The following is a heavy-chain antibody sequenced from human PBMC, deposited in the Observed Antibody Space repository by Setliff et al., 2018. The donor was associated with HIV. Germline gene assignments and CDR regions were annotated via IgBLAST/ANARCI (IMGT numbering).Heavy chain of an antibody. V-gene: IGHV4-4*07. CDR2: IYTSGST. Sequence: SETLSLTCSVSGGSMSTFYWSWIRQPAGKGLEWIGRIYTSGSTIYNPSLRSRFTMSVDTSKNQFSLKLNSVTAADTAIYFCARGGGYFHDNNAFDIWGQGTVVTVSS. CDR3: ARGGGYFHDNNAFDI. CDR1: GGSMSTFY. D-gene: IGHD3-9*01. J-gene: IGHJ3*02.